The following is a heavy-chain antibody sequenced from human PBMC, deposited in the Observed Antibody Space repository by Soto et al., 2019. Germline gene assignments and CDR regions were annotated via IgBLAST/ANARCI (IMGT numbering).Heavy chain of an antibody. Sequence: GGSLRLSCAASGFTFSSYAMHWVRQAPGKGLEWVAVISYDGSNKYYADSVKGRFTISRDNSKNTLYLQMISLRAEDTAVYYCARDRAGSSSWYGPGWGYYYDGFDVWGQGTTVTVSS. CDR2: ISYDGSNK. V-gene: IGHV3-30-3*01. CDR3: ARDRAGSSSWYGPGWGYYYDGFDV. D-gene: IGHD6-13*01. CDR1: GFTFSSYA. J-gene: IGHJ6*02.